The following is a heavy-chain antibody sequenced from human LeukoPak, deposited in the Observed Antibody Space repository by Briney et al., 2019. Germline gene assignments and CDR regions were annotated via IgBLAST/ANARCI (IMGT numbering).Heavy chain of an antibody. CDR2: ISGSGGST. J-gene: IGHJ3*02. CDR3: AKGTMIVVGGLGAFDI. D-gene: IGHD3-22*01. V-gene: IGHV3-23*01. Sequence: GGSLRLSCAASGFTFSSYAMSWVRQAPGKGLEWVSAISGSGGSTYYADSVKGRFTISRDNSKNTLYLQMNSLRAEDTALYYCAKGTMIVVGGLGAFDIWGQGTMVTVSS. CDR1: GFTFSSYA.